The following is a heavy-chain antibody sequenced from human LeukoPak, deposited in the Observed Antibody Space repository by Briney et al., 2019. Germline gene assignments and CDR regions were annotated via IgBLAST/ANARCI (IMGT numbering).Heavy chain of an antibody. J-gene: IGHJ4*02. Sequence: GGSLRLSCAASGFTFSTYSMSWVRQAPGKGLEWVSVIYSGGSTYYADSVKGRFTISRDNSKNTLYLQMNSLRAEDTAVYYCARESGATSSHFDYWGQGTLVTVSS. V-gene: IGHV3-53*01. CDR2: IYSGGST. D-gene: IGHD3-10*01. CDR1: GFTFSTYS. CDR3: ARESGATSSHFDY.